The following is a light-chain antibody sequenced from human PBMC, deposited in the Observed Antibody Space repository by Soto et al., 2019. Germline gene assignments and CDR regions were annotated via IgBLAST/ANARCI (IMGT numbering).Light chain of an antibody. V-gene: IGKV3-15*01. CDR2: GAS. J-gene: IGKJ2*01. CDR3: QHYNNWPYT. Sequence: EIVLTQSPATVSVSPGERATLSCRASQSVSSNLAWYQQKPGQAPRLLISGASARATGIPARFSGSGSGTEFTLTISSLQSEDFAVYYCQHYNNWPYTFGQGTKLEIK. CDR1: QSVSSN.